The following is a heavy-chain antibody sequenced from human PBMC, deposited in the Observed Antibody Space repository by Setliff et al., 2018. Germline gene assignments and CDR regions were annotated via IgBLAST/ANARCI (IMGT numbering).Heavy chain of an antibody. CDR2: IDTSGST. D-gene: IGHD5-12*01. CDR1: GGSISSSNYY. J-gene: IGHJ4*02. CDR3: ARESRFGYSGYDCAFDY. V-gene: IGHV4-61*01. Sequence: SETLSLTCSVSGGSISSSNYYWSWIRQSPGKGLEWIGYIDTSGSTDYNPSLKSRVTISVDTSKNQLSLKLSSVTAADTGVYYCARESRFGYSGYDCAFDYWGQGMLVTVSS.